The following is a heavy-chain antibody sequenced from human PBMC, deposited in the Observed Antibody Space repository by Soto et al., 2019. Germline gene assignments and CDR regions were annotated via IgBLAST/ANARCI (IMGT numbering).Heavy chain of an antibody. CDR3: AKDIGYYYDSSGYRGPLDV. CDR2: ISWDGGST. CDR1: GFTFDDYT. Sequence: GGSLRLSCAASGFTFDDYTMHWVRQAPGKGLEWVSLISWDGGSTYYADSVKGRFTISRDNSKNSLYLQMNSLRTEDTALYCCAKDIGYYYDSSGYRGPLDVWGQGTTVTVSS. V-gene: IGHV3-43*01. J-gene: IGHJ6*02. D-gene: IGHD3-22*01.